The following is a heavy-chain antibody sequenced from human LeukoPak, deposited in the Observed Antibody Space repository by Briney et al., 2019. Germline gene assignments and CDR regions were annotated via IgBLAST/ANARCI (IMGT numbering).Heavy chain of an antibody. CDR2: IIPIFGTA. D-gene: IGHD5-12*01. CDR3: ARGGGYSGYDYENNWFDP. V-gene: IGHV1-69*13. J-gene: IGHJ5*02. CDR1: GYTFTSYG. Sequence: GASVKVSCKASGYTFTSYGISWVRQAPGQGLEWMGGIIPIFGTANYAQKFQGRVTITADESTSTAYMELSSLRSEDTAVYYCARGGGYSGYDYENNWFDPWGQGTLVTVSS.